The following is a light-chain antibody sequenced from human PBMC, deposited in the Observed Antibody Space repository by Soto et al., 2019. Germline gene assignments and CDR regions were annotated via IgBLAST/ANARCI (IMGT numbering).Light chain of an antibody. Sequence: QAVVTQEPSLTVSPGGTVTLTCGSTTGAVTSGHYPYWFQQKPGQAPRTLIYDTSNKQSWTPARFSGSLLGGKAALTLLGAQPDDEAEYYCLLSYSGARVIFGGGTKVTVL. CDR1: TGAVTSGHY. CDR3: LLSYSGARVI. J-gene: IGLJ2*01. V-gene: IGLV7-46*02. CDR2: DTS.